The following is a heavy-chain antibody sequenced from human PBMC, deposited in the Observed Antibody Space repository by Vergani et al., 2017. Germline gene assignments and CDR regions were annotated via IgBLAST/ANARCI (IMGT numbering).Heavy chain of an antibody. CDR2: INPNSGGT. J-gene: IGHJ3*02. CDR1: GGTFSSYA. D-gene: IGHD2-15*01. CDR3: ARESSGGSSDDAFDI. Sequence: QVQLVQSGAEVKKPGSSVKVSCKASGGTFSSYAISWVRQAPGQGLEWMGRINPNSGGTNYAQKFQGRVTMTRDTSISTAYMELSRLRSDDTAVYYCARESSGGSSDDAFDIWGQGTMVTVSS. V-gene: IGHV1-2*02.